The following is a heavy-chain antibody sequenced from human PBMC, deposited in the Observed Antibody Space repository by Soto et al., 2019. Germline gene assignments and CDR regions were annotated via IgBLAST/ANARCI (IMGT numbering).Heavy chain of an antibody. CDR3: AASRRITIFGVVTDPFDY. CDR2: IYPGDSDT. J-gene: IGHJ4*02. D-gene: IGHD3-3*01. Sequence: GESLKISCKGSGYSFTSYWIGWVRQMPGKGLEWMGIIYPGDSDTRYSPSFQGQVTISADKSISTAYLQWSSLKASDTAMYYCAASRRITIFGVVTDPFDYWGQGTLVTVSS. V-gene: IGHV5-51*01. CDR1: GYSFTSYW.